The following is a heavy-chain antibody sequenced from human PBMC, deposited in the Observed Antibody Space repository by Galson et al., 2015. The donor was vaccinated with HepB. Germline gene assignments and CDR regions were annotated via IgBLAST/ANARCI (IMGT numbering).Heavy chain of an antibody. D-gene: IGHD1-1*01. J-gene: IGHJ4*02. CDR3: ARHGRNEPFDS. Sequence: QSGAEVKKPGESLKISCKGSGYSFTNNWIGWVRQVPGEGLEWVGIIYPSDSETRYSPSFQGQVTITADKSVSTAYLQWNSLKVSDTAMYYCARHGRNEPFDSRGQGTLVTVSS. V-gene: IGHV5-51*01. CDR1: GYSFTNNW. CDR2: IYPSDSET.